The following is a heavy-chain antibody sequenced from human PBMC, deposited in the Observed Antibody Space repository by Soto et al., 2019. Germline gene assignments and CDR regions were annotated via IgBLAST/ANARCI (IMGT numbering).Heavy chain of an antibody. CDR3: ARLHGYCISSSCHGHYAMDV. CDR2: IYYSGST. Sequence: SETLSLTCTVSSAPVSSRTYTWGWIRQPPGKGLEWIGSIYYSGSTYYNPSLNSRVTVSVDTSKNQFSLKVTSVTAADTAVYYSARLHGYCISSSCHGHYAMDVWGQGTTVTVSS. D-gene: IGHD2-2*01. CDR1: SAPVSSRTYT. V-gene: IGHV4-39*01. J-gene: IGHJ6*02.